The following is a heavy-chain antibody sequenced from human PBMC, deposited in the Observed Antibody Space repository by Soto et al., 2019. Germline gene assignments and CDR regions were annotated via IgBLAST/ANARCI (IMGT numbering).Heavy chain of an antibody. Sequence: QVQLVQSGAEVKKPGASVKVSCKTSGYTFSSYGISWVRQAPGQRLEWMGWISAYNGDTNYTQKFQGRVTMTTDTSTSTAYMDLKSLRSDDMAIYYCCRRKCAMNVWGQGTTVTVSS. CDR3: CRRKCAMNV. V-gene: IGHV1-18*03. J-gene: IGHJ6*02. CDR1: GYTFSSYG. CDR2: ISAYNGDT.